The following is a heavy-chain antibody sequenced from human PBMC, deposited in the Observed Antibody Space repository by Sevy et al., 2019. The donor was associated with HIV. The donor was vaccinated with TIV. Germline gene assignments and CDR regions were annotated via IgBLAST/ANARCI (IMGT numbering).Heavy chain of an antibody. CDR1: GGSFSGYY. CDR3: ARTRVVPAAILRYYYYGMDV. V-gene: IGHV4-34*01. D-gene: IGHD2-2*01. Sequence: SETLSLTCAVYGGSFSGYYWSWIRQPPGKGLEWIGEINHSGSTNYNPSLKCRVTISVDTSKNQFSLKLSSVTAADTAVYYCARTRVVPAAILRYYYYGMDVWGQGTTVTVSS. J-gene: IGHJ6*02. CDR2: INHSGST.